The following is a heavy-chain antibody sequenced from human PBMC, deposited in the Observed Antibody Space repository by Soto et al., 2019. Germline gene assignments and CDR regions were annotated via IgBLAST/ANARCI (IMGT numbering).Heavy chain of an antibody. Sequence: GASVKVSCKASGYTFTSYDINWVRQATGQGLEWMGWMNPNSGNTGYAQKLQGRVTMTRNTSISTAYMELSSLRSEDTAVYYCARGCTIFGVALWDYYYYMDVWAKGTTVTVSS. CDR2: MNPNSGNT. CDR1: GYTFTSYD. D-gene: IGHD3-3*01. CDR3: ARGCTIFGVALWDYYYYMDV. V-gene: IGHV1-8*01. J-gene: IGHJ6*03.